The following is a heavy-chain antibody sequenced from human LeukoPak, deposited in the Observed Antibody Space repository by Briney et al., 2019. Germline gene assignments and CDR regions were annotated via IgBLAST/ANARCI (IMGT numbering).Heavy chain of an antibody. Sequence: SETLSLTCTVSGGSISSYYWSWIRQPPGKGLEWIGRIYTSGSTNYNPSLKSRVTISVDTSKNQFSLKLSSVTAADTAVYYCARACSGTIVVVPAAITRDWYFDLWGRGTLVTVSS. V-gene: IGHV4-4*08. CDR3: ARACSGTIVVVPAAITRDWYFDL. D-gene: IGHD2-2*02. J-gene: IGHJ2*01. CDR2: IYTSGST. CDR1: GGSISSYY.